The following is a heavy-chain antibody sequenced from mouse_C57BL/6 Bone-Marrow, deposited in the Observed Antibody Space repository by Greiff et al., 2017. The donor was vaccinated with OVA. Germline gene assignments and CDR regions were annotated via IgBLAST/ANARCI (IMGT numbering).Heavy chain of an antibody. V-gene: IGHV1-54*01. CDR1: GYAFTNYL. Sequence: QVQLQQSGAELVRPGTSVKVSCKASGYAFTNYLIEWVKQRPGQGLEWIGVINPGSGGTNYNEKFKGKATLTADKSSSTAYMQLSSLTSEDSAVYFCARHSNYGAYWGQGTLVTVSA. CDR3: ARHSNYGAY. J-gene: IGHJ3*01. CDR2: INPGSGGT. D-gene: IGHD2-5*01.